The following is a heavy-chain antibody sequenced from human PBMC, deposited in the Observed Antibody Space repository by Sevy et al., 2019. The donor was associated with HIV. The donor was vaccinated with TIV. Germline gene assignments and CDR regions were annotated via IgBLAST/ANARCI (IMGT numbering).Heavy chain of an antibody. D-gene: IGHD2-15*01. CDR1: GDSISGYY. CDR2: VYYSGRT. CDR3: ARAYSDYYYAMDV. V-gene: IGHV4-59*01. Sequence: SETLSLTCTVSGDSISGYYWSWIRQPPGKGLEWIGYVYYSGRTNYNPSLRSRVTISQDTSKHQISLKLNSVTAADTAVYCCARAYSDYYYAMDVWGQGTTVTVSS. J-gene: IGHJ6*02.